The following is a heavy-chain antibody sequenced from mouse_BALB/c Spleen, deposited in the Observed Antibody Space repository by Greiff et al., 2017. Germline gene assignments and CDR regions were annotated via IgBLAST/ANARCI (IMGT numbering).Heavy chain of an antibody. CDR2: IYPGNSDT. V-gene: IGHV1-5*01. Sequence: VQLQQSGTVLARPGASVKMSCKASGYSFTSYWMHWVKQRPGQGLEWIGAIYPGNSDTSYNQKFKGKAKLTAVTSASTAYMELSSLTNEDSAVYYCISYGNYDYAMDYWGQGTSVTVSS. CDR3: ISYGNYDYAMDY. J-gene: IGHJ4*01. CDR1: GYSFTSYW. D-gene: IGHD2-1*01.